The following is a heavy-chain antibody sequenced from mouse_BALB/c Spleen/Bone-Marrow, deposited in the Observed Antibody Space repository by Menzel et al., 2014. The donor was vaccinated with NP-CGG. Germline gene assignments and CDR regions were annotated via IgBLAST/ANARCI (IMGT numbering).Heavy chain of an antibody. CDR2: IDPANGNT. CDR3: ATYYYGYYFDY. J-gene: IGHJ2*01. Sequence: EVQLVESGAELVKPGASVKLSCTASGFNIKDTYMHWVKQRPEQGLEWIGRIDPANGNTKYDPKFQGKATITADTSSNTAYLQLSSLTSEDTAVYYCATYYYGYYFDYGGQGTTLTVSS. D-gene: IGHD1-2*01. CDR1: GFNIKDTY. V-gene: IGHV14-3*02.